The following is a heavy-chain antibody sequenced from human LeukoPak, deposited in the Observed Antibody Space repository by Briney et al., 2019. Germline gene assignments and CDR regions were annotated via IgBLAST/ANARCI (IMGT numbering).Heavy chain of an antibody. J-gene: IGHJ5*02. CDR1: GFTFSSYA. CDR2: ISYDGSNK. CDR3: ARNSLRFLEWFDP. V-gene: IGHV3-30-3*01. Sequence: PGGSLRLSCAASGFTFSSYAMHWVRQAPGKGLEWVAVISYDGSNKYYADSVKGRFTISRDNSKNTLYLQMNSLRAEDTAVYYCARNSLRFLEWFDPWGQGTLVTVSS. D-gene: IGHD3-3*01.